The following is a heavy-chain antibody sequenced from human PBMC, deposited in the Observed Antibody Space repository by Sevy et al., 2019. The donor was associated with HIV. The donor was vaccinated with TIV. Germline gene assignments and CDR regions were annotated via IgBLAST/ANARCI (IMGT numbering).Heavy chain of an antibody. V-gene: IGHV3-30*02. CDR2: IRYDGSNK. J-gene: IGHJ6*03. CDR3: SKGRGTIFGVVILEYYYMDV. Sequence: GGSLRLSCAASGFTFSSYGMHWVRQAPGKGLEWVAFIRYDGSNKYYADSVKGRFTISRDNSKNTLYLQMNSLRAEDTSVYYCSKGRGTIFGVVILEYYYMDVWGKGTTVTVSS. D-gene: IGHD3-3*01. CDR1: GFTFSSYG.